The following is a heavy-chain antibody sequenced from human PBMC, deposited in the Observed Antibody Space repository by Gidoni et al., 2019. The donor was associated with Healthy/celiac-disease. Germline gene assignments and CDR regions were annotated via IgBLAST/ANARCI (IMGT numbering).Heavy chain of an antibody. V-gene: IGHV2-26*01. D-gene: IGHD6-13*01. CDR2: IFSNDEK. J-gene: IGHJ6*02. CDR1: GFSLSNARMA. CDR3: ARIVEQQLDTAGLYYYYGMDV. Sequence: QVTLKESGPVLVNPTETLTLTCTVSGFSLSNARMAVSWIRQPPGKALEWLAHIFSNDEKSYSTSLKSRLTISKDTSKSQVVLTMTNMDPVDTATYYCARIVEQQLDTAGLYYYYGMDVWGQGTTVTVSS.